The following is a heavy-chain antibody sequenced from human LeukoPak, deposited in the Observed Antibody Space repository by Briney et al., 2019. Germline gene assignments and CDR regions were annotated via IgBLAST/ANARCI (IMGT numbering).Heavy chain of an antibody. CDR2: ISYSGNT. J-gene: IGHJ4*02. CDR1: GDSISSGGYY. Sequence: TALETLSLTCTISGDSISSGGYYWSWIRQHPGKGLEWIGYISYSGNTYYNPSLKGRAAISVDTPKNQFSLKLSSTTAADTAVYYCARAPVATPSEFDYWGQGTLVTVSS. CDR3: ARAPVATPSEFDY. V-gene: IGHV4-31*03. D-gene: IGHD5-12*01.